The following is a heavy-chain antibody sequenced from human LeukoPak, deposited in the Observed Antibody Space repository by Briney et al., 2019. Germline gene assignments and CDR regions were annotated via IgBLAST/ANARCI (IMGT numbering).Heavy chain of an antibody. CDR2: INPNSGGT. Sequence: ASVKVSCKASGYTFTGYYMHWVRQAPGQGLEWMGWINPNSGGTNYAQKFQGRVTMTRDTSISTAYMELSRLRSDDTAVYYCAGGRSNCSGGSCYGWFDPWGQGTLVTVSS. V-gene: IGHV1-2*02. CDR3: AGGRSNCSGGSCYGWFDP. D-gene: IGHD2-15*01. J-gene: IGHJ5*02. CDR1: GYTFTGYY.